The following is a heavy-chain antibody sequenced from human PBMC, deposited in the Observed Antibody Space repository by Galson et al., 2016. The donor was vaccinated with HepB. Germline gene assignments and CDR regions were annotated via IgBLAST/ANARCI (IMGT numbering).Heavy chain of an antibody. D-gene: IGHD2-2*01. J-gene: IGHJ5*02. V-gene: IGHV3-9*01. CDR1: GFKLSHYA. CDR3: ATYYRIFEGGSGTTRFDN. Sequence: SLRLSCAASGFKLSHYAMHWVRQGPDKGLEWVAGISWDGTNIAYADSVKGRFTISRDNAKSSLYLEMNSLRAEDTAVYYCATYYRIFEGGSGTTRFDNWGQGTLVTVSS. CDR2: ISWDGTNI.